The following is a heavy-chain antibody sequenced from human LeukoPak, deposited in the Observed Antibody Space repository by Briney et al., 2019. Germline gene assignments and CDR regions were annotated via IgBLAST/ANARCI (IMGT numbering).Heavy chain of an antibody. CDR3: ARGYYDILTPWSY. D-gene: IGHD3-9*01. CDR2: ISYDGSNK. Sequence: GGSLRLSCAASGFTFGSYAMHWVRQAPGKGLEWVAVISYDGSNKYYADSVKGRFTISRDNSKNTLYLQMNSLRAEDTAVYYCARGYYDILTPWSYWGQGTLVTVSS. J-gene: IGHJ4*02. CDR1: GFTFGSYA. V-gene: IGHV3-30*04.